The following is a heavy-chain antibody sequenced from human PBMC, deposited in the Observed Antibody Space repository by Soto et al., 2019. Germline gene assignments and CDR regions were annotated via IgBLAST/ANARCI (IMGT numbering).Heavy chain of an antibody. CDR1: GFTFSSYA. D-gene: IGHD5-12*01. Sequence: PGGSLRLSCAASGFTFSSYAMHWVRQAPGKGLEWVAVISYDGSNKYYADSVKGRFTISRDNSKNTLYLQMNSLRAEDTAVYYCARDMEVATIRFDPWGQGTLVTVSS. V-gene: IGHV3-30-3*01. CDR3: ARDMEVATIRFDP. CDR2: ISYDGSNK. J-gene: IGHJ5*02.